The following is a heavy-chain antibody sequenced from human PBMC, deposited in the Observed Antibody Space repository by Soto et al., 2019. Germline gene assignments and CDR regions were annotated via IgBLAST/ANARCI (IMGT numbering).Heavy chain of an antibody. J-gene: IGHJ4*02. CDR2: VSHDGRNT. D-gene: IGHD6-19*01. CDR3: AKGGRQWLVTSDFNY. V-gene: IGHV3-30*18. CDR1: GFTFSDYA. Sequence: VQLVESGGGVVQPGRSLRLSCAASGFTFSDYAMHWVRQAPGKGMEWVAVVSHDGRNTHYADSLKGRFTISRDSSKKTVSLEMTSLRAEDTAVYYWAKGGRQWLVTSDFNYWGQGALVTVSS.